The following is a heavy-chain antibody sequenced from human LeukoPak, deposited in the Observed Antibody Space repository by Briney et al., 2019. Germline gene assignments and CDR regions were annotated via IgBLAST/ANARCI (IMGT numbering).Heavy chain of an antibody. J-gene: IGHJ4*02. CDR2: ISRRRGDA. Sequence: GGSLRLSCAASGFIFSNYYMSWIRQAPGKGLEWVSYISRRRGDANYADSVKGRFTISRDNAKNSLYLQMNSLRAEDTAVYYCARVSSSSADYWGQGTLVTVSS. D-gene: IGHD6-13*01. V-gene: IGHV3-11*06. CDR3: ARVSSSSADY. CDR1: GFIFSNYY.